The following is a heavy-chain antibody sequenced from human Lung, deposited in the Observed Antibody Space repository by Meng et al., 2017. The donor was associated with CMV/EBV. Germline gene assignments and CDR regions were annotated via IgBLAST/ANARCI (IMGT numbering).Heavy chain of an antibody. J-gene: IGHJ5*02. CDR1: AGSISSSSSY. D-gene: IGHD2-2*01. CDR2: IYYSGST. V-gene: IGHV4-39*01. CDR3: AGHSAVVPAASTTWFDP. Sequence: TLSAGSISSSSSYWGWIRQPPGKGLEGIGRIYYSGSTYYNPTLKSRVTISVDTSKNQFSLTRSSVTAADTAVYYCAGHSAVVPAASTTWFDPWXQGTLVTVSS.